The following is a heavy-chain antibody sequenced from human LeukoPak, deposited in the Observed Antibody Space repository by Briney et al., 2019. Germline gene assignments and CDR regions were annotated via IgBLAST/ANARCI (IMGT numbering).Heavy chain of an antibody. D-gene: IGHD4-23*01. CDR3: AKGGNFGNFDI. V-gene: IGHV3-23*01. J-gene: IGHJ3*02. CDR1: GFTFSDYA. CDR2: ISGSGRRT. Sequence: GGSLRLSCAASGFTFSDYAMSWVRQAPGKGLEWVSDISGSGRRTHFAGSVKGRFTISRDNSKSTLYLQMNSLRGEDTVVYYCAKGGNFGNFDIWGQGTMVTVSS.